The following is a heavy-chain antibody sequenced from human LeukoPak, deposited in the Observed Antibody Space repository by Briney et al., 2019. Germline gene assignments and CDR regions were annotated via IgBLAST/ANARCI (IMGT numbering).Heavy chain of an antibody. D-gene: IGHD6-6*01. CDR1: GYTFTSYW. CDR3: ARDDYSSFYGMDV. V-gene: IGHV5-51*01. J-gene: IGHJ6*02. CDR2: IYPGDSDT. Sequence: KVSCKASGYTFTSYWIGWVRQMPGKGLEWMGIIYPGDSDTRYSPSFQGQVTISADKSISTAYLQWSSLKASDTAMYYCARDDYSSFYGMDVWGQGTTVTVSS.